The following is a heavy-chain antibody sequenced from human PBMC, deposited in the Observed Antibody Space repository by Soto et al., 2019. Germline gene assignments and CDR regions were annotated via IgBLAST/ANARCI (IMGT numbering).Heavy chain of an antibody. V-gene: IGHV1-69*13. D-gene: IGHD3-10*01. CDR1: GYTFSDCY. CDR3: ARVGRGTYFGVYYNGMDV. Sequence: ASVKVSWKDAGYTFSDCYIHWVRQAPGQALEWMGGIIPMIGTANYAEKFQGRVTITADESTSTVYMELSGLRSEDTALYYCARVGRGTYFGVYYNGMDVWG. CDR2: IIPMIGTA. J-gene: IGHJ6*02.